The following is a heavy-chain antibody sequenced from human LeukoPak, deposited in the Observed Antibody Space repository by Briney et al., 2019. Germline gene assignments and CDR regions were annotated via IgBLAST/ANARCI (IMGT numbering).Heavy chain of an antibody. V-gene: IGHV4-34*01. CDR1: GGSFSGCY. CDR3: VRWGHYYDSSGYDY. D-gene: IGHD3-22*01. J-gene: IGHJ4*02. CDR2: INHSGST. Sequence: SETLSLTCAVYGGSFSGCYWSWIRQPPGKGLEWIGEINHSGSTNYNPSLKSRVTISVDTSKNQFSLKLSSVTAADTAVYYCVRWGHYYDSSGYDYWGQGTLVTVSS.